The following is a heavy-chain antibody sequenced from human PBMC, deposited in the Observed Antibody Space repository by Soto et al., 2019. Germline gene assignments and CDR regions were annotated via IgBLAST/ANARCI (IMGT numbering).Heavy chain of an antibody. Sequence: GGSLRLSCAASGFTFSSYAMHWVRQAPGKGLEWVAVISYDGSNKYYADSVKGRFTISRDNSKNTLYPQMNSLRAEDTAVYYCARVDGSSLWGQGTLVTVSS. CDR3: ARVDGSSL. V-gene: IGHV3-30-3*01. D-gene: IGHD6-13*01. J-gene: IGHJ4*02. CDR2: ISYDGSNK. CDR1: GFTFSSYA.